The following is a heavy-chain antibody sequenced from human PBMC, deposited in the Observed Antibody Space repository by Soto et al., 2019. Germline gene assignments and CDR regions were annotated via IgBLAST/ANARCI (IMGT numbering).Heavy chain of an antibody. Sequence: SRTLSLPCAISGDSVSSNSAAWNWIRQSPSRGLEWLGRTYYRSKWYNDYAVSVKSRITINPDTSKNQFSLQLNSVTPEDTAVYYCAGGGIVSYGSGSSYFDYWGQGTLVTVSS. CDR1: GDSVSSNSAA. CDR2: TYYRSKWYN. CDR3: AGGGIVSYGSGSSYFDY. V-gene: IGHV6-1*01. J-gene: IGHJ4*02. D-gene: IGHD3-10*01.